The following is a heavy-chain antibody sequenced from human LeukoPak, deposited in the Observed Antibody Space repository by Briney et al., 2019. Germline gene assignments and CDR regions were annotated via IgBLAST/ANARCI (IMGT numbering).Heavy chain of an antibody. CDR2: IYYSGST. D-gene: IGHD6-6*01. Sequence: PSETLSLTCTVSGGSISSGGYYWSWIRQHPGKGLEWIGYIYYSGSTYYNPSLKSRVTISVDTSKNQFSLKLSSVTAADTAVYYCARVLCSSSLYYYYYYYGMDVWGQGTTVTVSS. V-gene: IGHV4-31*03. CDR3: ARVLCSSSLYYYYYYYGMDV. CDR1: GGSISSGGYY. J-gene: IGHJ6*02.